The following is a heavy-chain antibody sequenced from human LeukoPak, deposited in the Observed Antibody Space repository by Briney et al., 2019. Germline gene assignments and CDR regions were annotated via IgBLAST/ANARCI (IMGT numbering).Heavy chain of an antibody. CDR3: ASDMAAAGTDYYYMDV. Sequence: ASVKVSCKASGYTFTGYYMHWVRQAPGQGLEWMGWINPNSGGTNYAQKFQGRVTMTRDTSISTAYMELSRLRSDDTAAYYCASDMAAAGTDYYYMDVWGKGTTVTVSS. CDR1: GYTFTGYY. D-gene: IGHD6-13*01. J-gene: IGHJ6*03. V-gene: IGHV1-2*02. CDR2: INPNSGGT.